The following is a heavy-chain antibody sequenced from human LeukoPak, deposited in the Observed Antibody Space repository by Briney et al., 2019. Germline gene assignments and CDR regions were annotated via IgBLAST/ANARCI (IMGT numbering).Heavy chain of an antibody. V-gene: IGHV4-59*01. CDR2: IYYSGST. Sequence: PSETLSLTCTVSGGSISSYYWSWIRQPPGKGLEWIGYIYYSGSTNYNPSLKSRVTISVDTSKNQFSLKLSSVTAADTAVYYCARDLRQWLGNWFDPWGQGTLVTVSS. J-gene: IGHJ5*02. CDR1: GGSISSYY. CDR3: ARDLRQWLGNWFDP. D-gene: IGHD6-19*01.